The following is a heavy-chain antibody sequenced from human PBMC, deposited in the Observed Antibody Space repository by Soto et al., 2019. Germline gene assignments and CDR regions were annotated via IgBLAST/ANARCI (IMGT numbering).Heavy chain of an antibody. D-gene: IGHD5-12*01. Sequence: RSETLSLTCAVYGGSFSGYYWSWIRQPPGKGLEWIGEINHSGSTNYNPSLKSRVTISVDTSKNQFSLKLSSVTAADTAVYYCAGTLRLPTRYYYYGMDVWGQGTTVTVS. V-gene: IGHV4-34*01. J-gene: IGHJ6*02. CDR1: GGSFSGYY. CDR2: INHSGST. CDR3: AGTLRLPTRYYYYGMDV.